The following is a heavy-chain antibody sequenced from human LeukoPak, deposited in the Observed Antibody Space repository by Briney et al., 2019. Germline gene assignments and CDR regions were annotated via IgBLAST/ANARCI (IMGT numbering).Heavy chain of an antibody. D-gene: IGHD6-13*01. Sequence: PGGSLRLSCAGSGFTFSSYYMNWVRQAPGKGLEWVSSISSSSSYIYYADSVKGRFTISRDNAKNSLYLQMNSLRAEDTAVYYCAREYSSSWYPYFDYWGQGTLVTVSS. V-gene: IGHV3-21*01. CDR1: GFTFSSYY. CDR2: ISSSSSYI. CDR3: AREYSSSWYPYFDY. J-gene: IGHJ4*02.